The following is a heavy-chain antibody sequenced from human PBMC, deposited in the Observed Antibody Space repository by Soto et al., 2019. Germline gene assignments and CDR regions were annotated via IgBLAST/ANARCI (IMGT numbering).Heavy chain of an antibody. V-gene: IGHV3-30*18. CDR1: GLTFGIYG. D-gene: IGHD3-22*01. J-gene: IGHJ4*02. Sequence: QVQLVESGGGVVQPGRSLRLSCAASGLTFGIYGMYWVRRAPGTGLEWVAAMTNDGSEKHYADSVKGRFTISRDNSRNTLYLQMNSLRTEDTAMYYSANSFRSSGYYDIDYWGQGTLVTVSS. CDR3: ANSFRSSGYYDIDY. CDR2: MTNDGSEK.